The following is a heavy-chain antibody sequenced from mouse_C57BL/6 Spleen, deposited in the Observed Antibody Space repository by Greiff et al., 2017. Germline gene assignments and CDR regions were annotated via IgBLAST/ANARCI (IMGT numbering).Heavy chain of an antibody. CDR3: ARDGGRDPPWFAY. CDR1: CYSITSGYY. CDR2: ISYDGSN. J-gene: IGHJ3*01. D-gene: IGHD3-3*01. V-gene: IGHV3-6*01. Sequence: EVKLQQSGPGLVKPSQSLSLTCSVTCYSITSGYYWNWIRQFPGNKLEWMGYISYDGSNNYNPSFKNRISITRDTSTNQFFLKLNSVTTEDTATYYCARDGGRDPPWFAYWGQGTLVTVSA.